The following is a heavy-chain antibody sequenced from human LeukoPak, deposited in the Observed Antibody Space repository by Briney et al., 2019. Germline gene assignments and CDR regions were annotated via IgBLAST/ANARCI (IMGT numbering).Heavy chain of an antibody. Sequence: GGSLRLSCAASGFTFSSYAMSWVRQAPGKGLEWVSAISGSGGSTYFADSVKGRFTISRDNSKNTLYLQMNSLRAEDTAVYYCAREEAKYYYDSSGYYYYYYGMDVWGQGTTVTVSS. J-gene: IGHJ6*02. CDR3: AREEAKYYYDSSGYYYYYYGMDV. V-gene: IGHV3-23*01. CDR1: GFTFSSYA. D-gene: IGHD3-22*01. CDR2: ISGSGGST.